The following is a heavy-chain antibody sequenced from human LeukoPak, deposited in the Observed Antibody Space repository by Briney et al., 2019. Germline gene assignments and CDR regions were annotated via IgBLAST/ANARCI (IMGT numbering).Heavy chain of an antibody. CDR3: ARDRSSRDGYNHPLGH. V-gene: IGHV3-30-3*01. CDR1: GFTLSSYA. J-gene: IGHJ4*02. CDR2: KSYDGSNK. D-gene: IGHD5-24*01. Sequence: PGRSLRLSCAASGFTLSSYAMHWVRQAPGKGLEWVAVKSYDGSNKYYADSVKGRFTISRDNSKNTLYLQMNSLRAEDTAVYYCARDRSSRDGYNHPLGHWGQGTLVTVSS.